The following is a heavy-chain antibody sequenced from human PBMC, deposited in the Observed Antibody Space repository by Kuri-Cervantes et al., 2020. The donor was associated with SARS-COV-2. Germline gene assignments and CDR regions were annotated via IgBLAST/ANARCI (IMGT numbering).Heavy chain of an antibody. J-gene: IGHJ1*01. CDR3: ARDSDDDVWSGYSTAEYLQH. Sequence: GESLKISCTASGFTFNTYNMKWVRQAPGKGLEWVSGIGPSNTYIYYADSVKGRFIISRDNAKNSLFLHMNSLRAEDTAVYYCARDSDDDVWSGYSTAEYLQHWGQGTLVTSPQ. V-gene: IGHV3-21*06. D-gene: IGHD3-3*01. CDR1: GFTFNTYN. CDR2: IGPSNTYI.